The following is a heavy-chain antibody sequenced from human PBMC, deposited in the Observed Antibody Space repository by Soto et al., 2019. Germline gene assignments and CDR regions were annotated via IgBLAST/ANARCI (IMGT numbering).Heavy chain of an antibody. CDR2: IRRYNGNT. CDR3: ARDRGGSGSYSFDY. CDR1: GYTFDTYG. J-gene: IGHJ4*02. D-gene: IGHD3-10*01. V-gene: IGHV1-18*01. Sequence: QVQLVQSGAEVKKPGASVKVSCKASGYTFDTYGISWVRQAPGQGLEWMGWIRRYNGNTNYAQKFQGRVTMTTDTSTSTAYMELRTLTSDDTAVYYCARDRGGSGSYSFDYWGQGSLVIVSS.